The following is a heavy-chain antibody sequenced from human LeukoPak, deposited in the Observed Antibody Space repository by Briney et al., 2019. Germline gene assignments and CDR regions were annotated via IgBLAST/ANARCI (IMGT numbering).Heavy chain of an antibody. J-gene: IGHJ5*02. CDR2: IYPGDSDT. V-gene: IGHV5-51*01. Sequence: GESLKISCKGSGYSFTDYWIDWVRQVPGKGLEWMGIIYPGDSDTRYSPSFQGQVTISADKSISTAYLQWSSLKASDTAMYYCARHMGHNWFDPWGQGTLVTVSS. CDR3: ARHMGHNWFDP. D-gene: IGHD3-10*01. CDR1: GYSFTDYW.